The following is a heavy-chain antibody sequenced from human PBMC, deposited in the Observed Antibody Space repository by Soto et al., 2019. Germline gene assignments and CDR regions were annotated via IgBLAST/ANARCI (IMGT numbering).Heavy chain of an antibody. CDR1: GFTFSNYA. CDR2: ISGSGEST. D-gene: IGHD2-2*01. V-gene: IGHV3-23*01. Sequence: GGSLRLSCAVSGFTFSNYAMTWVRQAPGKGLEWVSTISGSGESTYYPDSVRGRFTISRDNSMNTLYLQMNSLRADDTAVYYCAKGPAGMPSEPTPNWFDPWGQGTLVTVSS. J-gene: IGHJ5*02. CDR3: AKGPAGMPSEPTPNWFDP.